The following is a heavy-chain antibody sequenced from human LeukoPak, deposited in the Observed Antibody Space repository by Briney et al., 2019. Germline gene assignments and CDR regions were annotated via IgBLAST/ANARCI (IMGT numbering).Heavy chain of an antibody. Sequence: ASETLSLTCTVSGDSISSYYWSWIRQPPGKGLEWIGYIYNSGSTNYNPSLKSRVTISLDTSKNQFSLRLSSVTAADTAVYYCARRRGDGYSDYWGQGTLVTVSS. CDR1: GDSISSYY. V-gene: IGHV4-59*08. J-gene: IGHJ4*02. D-gene: IGHD5-24*01. CDR3: ARRRGDGYSDY. CDR2: IYNSGST.